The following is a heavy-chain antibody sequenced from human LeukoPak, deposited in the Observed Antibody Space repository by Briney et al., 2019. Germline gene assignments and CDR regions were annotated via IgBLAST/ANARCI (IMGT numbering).Heavy chain of an antibody. D-gene: IGHD6-19*01. CDR3: ARVGSDSSGWRRFDY. CDR1: GYTFTGYY. Sequence: ASVKVSCKASGYTFTGYYIHWVRQAPGQGLEWMGWVNPNSGGTNYAQKFQGRVTMTRGTSISTAYMELSRLRSGDTAVYYCARVGSDSSGWRRFDYWGQGTLVTVSS. CDR2: VNPNSGGT. V-gene: IGHV1-2*02. J-gene: IGHJ4*02.